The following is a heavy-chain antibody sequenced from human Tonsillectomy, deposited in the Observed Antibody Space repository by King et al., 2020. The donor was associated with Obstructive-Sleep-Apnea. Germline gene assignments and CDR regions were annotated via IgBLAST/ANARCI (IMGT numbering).Heavy chain of an antibody. CDR2: MNPNSGNT. Sequence: QLVQSGAEVKKPGASVKVACKASGYTFSSAEIHWVRQAPGQGLEWMGWMNPNSGNTAYVQKFQGRVTMTRNPSINTAYMELSSLRFTDTAVYFCARGSSRSFDIWGQGTRVTVSS. CDR1: GYTFSSAE. J-gene: IGHJ4*02. CDR3: ARGSSRSFDI. D-gene: IGHD6-19*01. V-gene: IGHV1-8*01.